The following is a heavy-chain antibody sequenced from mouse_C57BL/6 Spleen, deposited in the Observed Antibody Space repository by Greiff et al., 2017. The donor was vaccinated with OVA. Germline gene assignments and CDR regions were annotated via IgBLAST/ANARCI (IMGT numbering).Heavy chain of an antibody. CDR1: GYTFTSYW. J-gene: IGHJ4*01. Sequence: VQLQQSGAELVKPGASVKLSCKASGYTFTSYWMQWVKQRPGPGLEWIGEIDPSDSYTNYNQKFKGKATLTVDTSSSTAYMQLSSLTSEDSAVYYCARRYGSSYRDAMDYGGQGTSVTVSS. V-gene: IGHV1-50*01. D-gene: IGHD1-1*01. CDR2: IDPSDSYT. CDR3: ARRYGSSYRDAMDY.